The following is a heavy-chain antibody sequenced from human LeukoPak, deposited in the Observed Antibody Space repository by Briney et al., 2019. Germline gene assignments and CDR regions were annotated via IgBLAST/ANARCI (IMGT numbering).Heavy chain of an antibody. CDR2: ISSSGSPI. CDR1: GFTFSYYE. V-gene: IGHV3-48*03. J-gene: IGHJ4*02. CDR3: ARSDY. Sequence: GGSLRLSCAASGFTFSYYEMNWVRQAPGKGLEWVSYISSSGSPICYADSVKGRFTISRDNAKNSLYLQMNSLRAEDTAVYYCARSDYWGQGTLVTVSS.